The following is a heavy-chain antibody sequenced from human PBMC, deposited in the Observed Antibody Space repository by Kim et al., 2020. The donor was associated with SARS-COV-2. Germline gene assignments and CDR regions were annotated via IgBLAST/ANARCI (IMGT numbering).Heavy chain of an antibody. Sequence: SRKGRFTVCRGYSKNTIYLQMNSLTAEDTAVYYCAKQGYIFERNTYYGMDLWGQGTTVTVSS. V-gene: IGHV3-30*02. J-gene: IGHJ6*02. D-gene: IGHD5-12*01. CDR3: AKQGYIFERNTYYGMDL.